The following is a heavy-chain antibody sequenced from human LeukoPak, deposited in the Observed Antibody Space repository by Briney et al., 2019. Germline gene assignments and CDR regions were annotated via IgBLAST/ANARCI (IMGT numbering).Heavy chain of an antibody. V-gene: IGHV1-2*06. J-gene: IGHJ4*02. CDR1: GYTFTGYY. CDR3: ARGAAIGQTRDY. Sequence: ASVKVSCXASGYTFTGYYMHWVRRAPGQGLEWMGRINPNSGGTNYAQKFQDRVTMTRDTSISAAYMELSSLTSDDTAVYYCARGAAIGQTRDYWGQGTLVIVSS. CDR2: INPNSGGT. D-gene: IGHD6-13*01.